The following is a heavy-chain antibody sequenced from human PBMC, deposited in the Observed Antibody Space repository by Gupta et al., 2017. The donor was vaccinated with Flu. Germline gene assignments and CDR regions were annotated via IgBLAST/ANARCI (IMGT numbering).Heavy chain of an antibody. Sequence: MTGVRQAPGEGLEWVANIEQDGSEKYYVDSVKGRFTISRDNAKNSLYLQMNSLRAEDTAVYYCARARYMDVWGKGNTVTVSS. J-gene: IGHJ6*03. CDR3: ARARYMDV. CDR2: IEQDGSEK. V-gene: IGHV3-7*01.